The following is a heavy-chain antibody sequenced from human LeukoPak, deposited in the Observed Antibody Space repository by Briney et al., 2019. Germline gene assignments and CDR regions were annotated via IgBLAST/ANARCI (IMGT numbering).Heavy chain of an antibody. J-gene: IGHJ4*02. CDR3: ARSIGKITMVRGVIGGY. CDR1: GYTFTSYD. Sequence: ASVKVSCKASGYTFTSYDINWVRQATGQGLEWMGWMNPNSGGTNYAQKFQGRVTMTRDTSISTAYMELSRLRSDDTAVYYCARSIGKITMVRGVIGGYWGQGTLVTVSS. V-gene: IGHV1-2*02. D-gene: IGHD3-10*01. CDR2: MNPNSGGT.